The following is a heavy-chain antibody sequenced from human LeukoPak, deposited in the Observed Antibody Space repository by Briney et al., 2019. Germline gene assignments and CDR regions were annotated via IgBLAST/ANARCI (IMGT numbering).Heavy chain of an antibody. D-gene: IGHD3-16*01. CDR1: GGSFSGYS. CDR3: ARGRGTTFGDASLGGY. J-gene: IGHJ4*02. Sequence: SETLALTCAVYGGSFSGYSWSWIRQPPEKGLEWIGEINHSGSTNYNPSLKSRVTISVDTSKNRFSLNLSSVTAADTAVYYCARGRGTTFGDASLGGYWGQGTLVTVSS. CDR2: INHSGST. V-gene: IGHV4-34*01.